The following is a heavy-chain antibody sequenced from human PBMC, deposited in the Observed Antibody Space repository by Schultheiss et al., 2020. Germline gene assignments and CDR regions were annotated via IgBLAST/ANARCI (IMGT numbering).Heavy chain of an antibody. V-gene: IGHV4-34*01. CDR1: GGSFSGYY. CDR2: INHSGST. D-gene: IGHD3-10*01. CDR3: ARHGSDHYYGSGSYRRFDY. J-gene: IGHJ4*02. Sequence: SQTLSLTCAVYGGSFSGYYWNWIRQPPGKGLEWIGEINHSGSTNYNPSLKSRVTISVDTSKNQFSLKLSSVTAADTAVYYCARHGSDHYYGSGSYRRFDYWGQGTLVTVSS.